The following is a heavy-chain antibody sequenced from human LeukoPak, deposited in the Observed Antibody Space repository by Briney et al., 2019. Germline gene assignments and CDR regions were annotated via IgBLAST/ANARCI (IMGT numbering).Heavy chain of an antibody. CDR2: IYYSGST. V-gene: IGHV4-39*01. D-gene: IGHD7-27*01. CDR3: ASSNALVWGYFDY. J-gene: IGHJ4*02. Sequence: SETLSLTCTVSGGSISSSSYYWGWIRQPPGKGLKWIGSIYYSGSTYYSPSLKSRVTISVDTSKNQFSLKLSSVTAADTAVYYCASSNALVWGYFDYWGQGTLVTVSS. CDR1: GGSISSSSYY.